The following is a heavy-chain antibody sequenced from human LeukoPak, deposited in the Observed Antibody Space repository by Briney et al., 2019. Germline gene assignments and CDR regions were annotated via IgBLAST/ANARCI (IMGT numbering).Heavy chain of an antibody. J-gene: IGHJ4*02. Sequence: KPGGPLRLSCAASGFTFSDYYMSWIRQAPGKGLEWVSYISSGGSTIYYADSVKGRFTISRDNAKNSLYLQMNSLRAEDSAVYYCARDLEAAAGRPPFDYWAREPWSPSPQ. CDR3: ARDLEAAAGRPPFDY. V-gene: IGHV3-11*01. D-gene: IGHD6-13*01. CDR2: ISSGGSTI. CDR1: GFTFSDYY.